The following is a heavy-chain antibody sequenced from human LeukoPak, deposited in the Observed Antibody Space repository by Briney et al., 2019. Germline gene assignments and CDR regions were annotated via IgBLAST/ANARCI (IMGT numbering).Heavy chain of an antibody. Sequence: SETLSLTCAVSGGSISSSNWWSWVRQPPGKGLEWSGEIYHSGSTNYNPSLKSRVTMSVDTSKNQFSLKLSSVTAADTAVYYCARDRGYCSSTSCYGTDMNFDLWGRGTLVTVSS. CDR2: IYHSGST. CDR1: GGSISSSNW. J-gene: IGHJ2*01. V-gene: IGHV4-4*02. D-gene: IGHD2-2*01. CDR3: ARDRGYCSSTSCYGTDMNFDL.